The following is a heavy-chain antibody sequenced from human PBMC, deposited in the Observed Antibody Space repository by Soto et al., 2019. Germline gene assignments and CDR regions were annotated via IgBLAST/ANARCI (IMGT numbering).Heavy chain of an antibody. J-gene: IGHJ4*02. V-gene: IGHV2-5*02. Sequence: SGPTLVNPTQTLTLTCTFSGFSLSTSGVGVGWIRQPPGKALEWLALIYWDDDKRYSPSLKSRLTITKDTSKNQVVLTMTNMAPVDTATFYCPQTGVLLWLGEYYFDYWGQGTLVPVSS. CDR1: GFSLSTSGVG. CDR2: IYWDDDK. D-gene: IGHD3-10*01. CDR3: PQTGVLLWLGEYYFDY.